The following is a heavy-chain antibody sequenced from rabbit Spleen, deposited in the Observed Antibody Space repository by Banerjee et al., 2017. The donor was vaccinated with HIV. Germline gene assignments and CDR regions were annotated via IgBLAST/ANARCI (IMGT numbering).Heavy chain of an antibody. CDR2: IYNGDGST. Sequence: QQQLVESGGGLVKPGGTLTLTCKASGFDFSSYGISWVRQAPGKGPEWIACIYNGDGSTYYATWAKGRFTISKTSSTTVTLQMTSLTAADMATYFCARSDIYPGYFNLWGPGTLVTVS. D-gene: IGHD7-1*01. V-gene: IGHV1S47*01. CDR3: ARSDIYPGYFNL. J-gene: IGHJ4*01. CDR1: GFDFSSYG.